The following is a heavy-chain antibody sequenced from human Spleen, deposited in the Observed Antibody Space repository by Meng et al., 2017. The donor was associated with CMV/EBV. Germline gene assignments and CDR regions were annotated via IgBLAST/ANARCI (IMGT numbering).Heavy chain of an antibody. D-gene: IGHD5-12*01. CDR2: ISTSSAFI. Sequence: CAASGFTFSPYAMNWVRQAPGKGLAWVSSISTSSAFIYYADSVKGRFTISRDDGKNSVYLQMNSLRAEDTAVYYCARHSTEATISDYWGQGTLVTVSS. V-gene: IGHV3-21*01. CDR1: GFTFSPYA. CDR3: ARHSTEATISDY. J-gene: IGHJ4*02.